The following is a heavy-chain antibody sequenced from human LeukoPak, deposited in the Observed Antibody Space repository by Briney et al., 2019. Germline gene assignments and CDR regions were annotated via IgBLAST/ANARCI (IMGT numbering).Heavy chain of an antibody. CDR2: ISSSSSYI. J-gene: IGHJ4*02. V-gene: IGHV3-21*01. CDR1: GFTFSRYS. D-gene: IGHD5-18*01. CDR3: ARDRGYSYGYLY. Sequence: GGSLRLSCAASGFTFSRYSMNWVRQAPGKGLEWVSSISSSSSYIYYADSVKGRFTISRDNAKNSLYLEMNSLRAEDTAVYYCARDRGYSYGYLYWGQGTLVTVSS.